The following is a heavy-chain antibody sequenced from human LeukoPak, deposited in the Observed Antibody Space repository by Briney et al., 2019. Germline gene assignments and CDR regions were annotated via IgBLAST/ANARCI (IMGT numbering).Heavy chain of an antibody. CDR3: ATAGFVSIAARLPDY. CDR2: FDPEDGET. D-gene: IGHD6-6*01. J-gene: IGHJ4*02. Sequence: ASVTVSCKVSGYTLTELSMHWVRQAPGKGLEWMGGFDPEDGETIYAQKFQGRVTMTEDTSTDTAYMELSSLRSEDTAVYYCATAGFVSIAARLPDYWGQGTLVTVSS. CDR1: GYTLTELS. V-gene: IGHV1-24*01.